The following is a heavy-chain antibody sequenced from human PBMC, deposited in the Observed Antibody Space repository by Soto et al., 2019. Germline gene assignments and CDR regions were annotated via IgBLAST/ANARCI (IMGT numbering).Heavy chain of an antibody. CDR3: ARAGIAAAGTLDY. D-gene: IGHD6-13*01. V-gene: IGHV3-30-3*01. Sequence: GSLRLSCAASGFTFSSYAMHWVRQAPGKGLEWAAVISYDGSNKYYADSVKGRFTISRDNSKNTLYLQMNSLRAEDTAVYYCARAGIAAAGTLDYWGQGTLVTVSS. J-gene: IGHJ4*02. CDR2: ISYDGSNK. CDR1: GFTFSSYA.